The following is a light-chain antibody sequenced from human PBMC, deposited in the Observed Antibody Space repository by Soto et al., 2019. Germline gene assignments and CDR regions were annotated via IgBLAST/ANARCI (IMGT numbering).Light chain of an antibody. V-gene: IGKV1-27*01. CDR3: QKDSGVAWT. CDR2: AAS. J-gene: IGKJ1*01. Sequence: DVQMTQSPSSLSASVGDRVTITCRASQGISDYVAWYQQKRGKVPKLLIFAASTLQSGVPSRFSGSGYGTDCTLTISRLQPEDLEPYECQKDSGVAWTFGQGDKGETK. CDR1: QGISDY.